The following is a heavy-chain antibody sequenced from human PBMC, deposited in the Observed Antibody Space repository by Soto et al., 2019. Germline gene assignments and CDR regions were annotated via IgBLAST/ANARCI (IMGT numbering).Heavy chain of an antibody. V-gene: IGHV1-69*01. CDR2: IIPIFGPI. Sequence: QVQLVQSGAEVKKPGSSVKVSCKASGGTFSTYGITWVRQASGQGLEWMGGIIPIFGPIKFAQKFQGRLTITPDDSTSTVYLELSSLTSEDTAVYYWASRERVDAFDVWGQGIMVTFSS. CDR3: ASRERVDAFDV. J-gene: IGHJ3*01. D-gene: IGHD1-26*01. CDR1: GGTFSTYG.